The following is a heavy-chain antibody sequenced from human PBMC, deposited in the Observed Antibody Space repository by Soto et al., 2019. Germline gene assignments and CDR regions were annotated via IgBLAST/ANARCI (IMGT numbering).Heavy chain of an antibody. D-gene: IGHD6-19*01. CDR3: ARRSSGWYFDY. V-gene: IGHV3-23*01. J-gene: IGHJ4*02. Sequence: GGSLRLSCAASGFTFSSFDMTWVRQAPGKGLEWVSSIRSSGGDIQYADSVKGRFTISRDNLKNTLYLQMNSLRAEDTAVYYCARRSSGWYFDYWAQGT. CDR2: IRSSGGDI. CDR1: GFTFSSFD.